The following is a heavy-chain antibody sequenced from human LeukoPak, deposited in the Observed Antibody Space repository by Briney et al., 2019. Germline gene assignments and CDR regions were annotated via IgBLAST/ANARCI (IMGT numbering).Heavy chain of an antibody. CDR1: GGSFSGYY. CDR3: ARGIEVKEIVVAPAVAFDI. J-gene: IGHJ3*02. D-gene: IGHD2-21*01. V-gene: IGHV4-34*01. Sequence: KTSETLSLTCAVYGGSFSGYYWSWIRQPPGKGLEWIGEINHSGSTNYNPSLKSRVTISVDTSKNQFSLKLSSVTAADTAVYYCARGIEVKEIVVAPAVAFDIWGQGTMVTVSS. CDR2: INHSGST.